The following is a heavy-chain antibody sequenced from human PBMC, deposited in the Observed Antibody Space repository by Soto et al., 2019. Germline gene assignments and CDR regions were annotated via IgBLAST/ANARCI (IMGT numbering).Heavy chain of an antibody. Sequence: EVQLLESGGGVVQPGGSLRLSCAASGFTFSDYAMSWVRQTPGKGLQWVSGVGGSDDDKHYADSVRGRFIVSRDNSKNTLYLQMNSLRADDTAIYYFAKDATSFNSVWDPFDMWGQGTEVTGSS. J-gene: IGHJ3*02. D-gene: IGHD2-8*01. V-gene: IGHV3-23*01. CDR1: GFTFSDYA. CDR3: AKDATSFNSVWDPFDM. CDR2: VGGSDDDK.